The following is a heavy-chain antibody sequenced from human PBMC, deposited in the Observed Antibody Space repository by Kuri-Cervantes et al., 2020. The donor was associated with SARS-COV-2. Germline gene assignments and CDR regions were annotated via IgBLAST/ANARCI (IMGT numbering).Heavy chain of an antibody. CDR3: ARCGRGVWGDYYYMDV. CDR2: INWNGGST. J-gene: IGHJ6*03. Sequence: GESLKISCAASGFTFDDYGMSWVRQAPGKGLEWVSGINWNGGSTGYADSVKGRFTISRDNAKNYLYLQMNSLRAEDTALYHCARCGRGVWGDYYYMDVWGQGTTVTVSS. V-gene: IGHV3-20*01. CDR1: GFTFDDYG. D-gene: IGHD3-10*01.